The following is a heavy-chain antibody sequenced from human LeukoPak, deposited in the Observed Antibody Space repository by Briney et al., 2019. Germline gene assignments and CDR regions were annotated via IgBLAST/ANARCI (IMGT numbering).Heavy chain of an antibody. D-gene: IGHD3-10*01. CDR3: ARTGGYMVWGVQNWFEP. CDR1: GGSISSGRYY. CDR2: GTT. Sequence: SETLSLTCTVSGGSISSGRYYWGWVRQPPGKGQEWIGSGTTYYNPSLQSRVTISVDTSRNQFSLKLSSVTAADTAVYYCARTGGYMVWGVQNWFEPWGQGTLVTVSA. V-gene: IGHV4-39*01. J-gene: IGHJ5*02.